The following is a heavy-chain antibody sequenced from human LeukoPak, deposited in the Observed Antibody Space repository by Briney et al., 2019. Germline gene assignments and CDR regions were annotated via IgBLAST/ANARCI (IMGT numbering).Heavy chain of an antibody. D-gene: IGHD6-13*01. Sequence: ASVKVSCKASGYTFTSYGISWVRQAPGQGLEWMGWISAYNGNTNYAQRLQGRVTMTTDTSTSTAYMELRSLRSDDTAVYYCASGIAAAGNFDYWGQGTLVTVSS. CDR1: GYTFTSYG. CDR3: ASGIAAAGNFDY. J-gene: IGHJ4*02. CDR2: ISAYNGNT. V-gene: IGHV1-18*01.